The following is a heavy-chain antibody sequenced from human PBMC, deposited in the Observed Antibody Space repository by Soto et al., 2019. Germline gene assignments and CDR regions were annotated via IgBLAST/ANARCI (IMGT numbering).Heavy chain of an antibody. CDR2: IYYSGST. V-gene: IGHV4-59*01. Sequence: PSETLSLTCTVSGGSISSYYWSWIRQPPGKGLEWIGYIYYSGSTNYNPSLKSRVTISVDTSKNQFSLKLSSVTAADTAVYYCASHSSRGWFDPWGQGTLVTVSS. CDR3: ASHSSRGWFDP. CDR1: GGSISSYY. D-gene: IGHD6-13*01. J-gene: IGHJ5*02.